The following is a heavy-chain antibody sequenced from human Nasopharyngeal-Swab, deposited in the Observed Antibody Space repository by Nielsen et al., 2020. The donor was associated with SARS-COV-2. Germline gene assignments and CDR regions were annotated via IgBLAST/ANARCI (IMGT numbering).Heavy chain of an antibody. J-gene: IGHJ4*02. D-gene: IGHD1-1*01. CDR1: GYSFTSYW. CDR2: IYPGDSDT. CDR3: ARLGLVHRGNFDY. Sequence: GGSLRLSCKGSGYSFTSYWIGWVRQMPGKGLEWMGIIYPGDSDTRYSPSFQGQVTISADKSISTAYLQWSSLKASDTAMYYCARLGLVHRGNFDYWGQGTLVTVFS. V-gene: IGHV5-51*01.